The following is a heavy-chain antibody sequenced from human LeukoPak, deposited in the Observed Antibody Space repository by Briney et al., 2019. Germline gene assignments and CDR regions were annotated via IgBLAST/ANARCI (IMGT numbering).Heavy chain of an antibody. CDR3: ARDLGYGGNRAFDY. CDR1: GGTFSSYA. D-gene: IGHD4-23*01. V-gene: IGHV1-69*13. CDR2: IIPIFGTA. Sequence: ASVKVSCKASGGTFSSYAISWVRQAPGQGLEWMGGIIPIFGTANYAQKFQGRVTITADESTSTAYMELSSLRSEDTAVYYCARDLGYGGNRAFDYWGQGTLVTVSS. J-gene: IGHJ4*02.